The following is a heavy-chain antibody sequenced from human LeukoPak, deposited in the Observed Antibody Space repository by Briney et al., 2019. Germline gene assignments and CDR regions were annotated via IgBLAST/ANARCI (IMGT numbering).Heavy chain of an antibody. CDR2: IYYSGST. Sequence: SETLSLTCIVSGGSISSHYWSWIRQTPGKGLEYIGYIYYSGSTDYNPSLKSRVTISLDTSKNQFSLHLSSVTAADPAVYYCARRSGVLDSRDSRYYFDHWGQGTLDTVSS. D-gene: IGHD3-22*01. V-gene: IGHV4-59*11. J-gene: IGHJ4*02. CDR3: ARRSGVLDSRDSRYYFDH. CDR1: GGSISSHY.